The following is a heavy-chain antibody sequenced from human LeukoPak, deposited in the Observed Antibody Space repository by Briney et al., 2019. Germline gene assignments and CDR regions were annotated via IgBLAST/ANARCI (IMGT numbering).Heavy chain of an antibody. D-gene: IGHD6-13*01. CDR3: ARGYSSSWYFNWFDP. CDR2: INHSGST. J-gene: IGHJ5*02. Sequence: SETLSLTCAVYDGSFSGYYWSWIRQPPGKGLEWIGEINHSGSTYYNPSLKSRVTISVDTSKNQFSLKLSSVTAVDTALYYCARGYSSSWYFNWFDPWGQGTLVTVSS. CDR1: DGSFSGYY. V-gene: IGHV4-34*01.